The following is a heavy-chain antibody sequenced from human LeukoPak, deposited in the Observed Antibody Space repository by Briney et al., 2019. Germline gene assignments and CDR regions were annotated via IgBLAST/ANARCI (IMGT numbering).Heavy chain of an antibody. CDR1: GYTFTSYY. CDR2: INPNSGGT. J-gene: IGHJ3*02. CDR3: ARAGAMVRGVKHDAFDI. Sequence: ASVKVSCKASGYTFTSYYMHWVRQAPGQGLEWMGWINPNSGGTNYAQKFQGRVTMTRDTSISTAYMELSRLRSDDTAVYYCARAGAMVRGVKHDAFDIWGQGTMVTVSS. V-gene: IGHV1-2*02. D-gene: IGHD3-10*01.